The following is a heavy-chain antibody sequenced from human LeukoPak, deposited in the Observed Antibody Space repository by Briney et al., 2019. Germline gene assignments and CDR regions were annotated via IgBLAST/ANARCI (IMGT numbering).Heavy chain of an antibody. D-gene: IGHD4-23*01. CDR1: GFTFSNYA. J-gene: IGHJ4*02. CDR3: AKVYSRDYGGNSFFDY. Sequence: PGGSLRLSCAASGFTFSNYAVSWVRQAPGKGLEWVSLISGSGVGTYYADSVKGRFTISRDNSKNTLYLQMNSLRAEDTAVYYCAKVYSRDYGGNSFFDYWGQGTLVTVSS. V-gene: IGHV3-23*01. CDR2: ISGSGVGT.